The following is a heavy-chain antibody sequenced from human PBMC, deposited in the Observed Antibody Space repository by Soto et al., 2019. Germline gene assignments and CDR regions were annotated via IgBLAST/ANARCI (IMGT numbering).Heavy chain of an antibody. V-gene: IGHV1-69*01. CDR3: ARSQGSSTSLEIYYYYYYGMDV. J-gene: IGHJ6*02. D-gene: IGHD2-2*01. Sequence: QVQLVQSGAEVKKPGSSVKVSCKASGGTFSSYAISWVRQAPGQGLEWMGGIIPISGTANYAQKFQGRVTITADESTSTAYMERGSLRAEDTAVYYCARSQGSSTSLEIYYYYYYGMDVWGQGTTVTVSS. CDR2: IIPISGTA. CDR1: GGTFSSYA.